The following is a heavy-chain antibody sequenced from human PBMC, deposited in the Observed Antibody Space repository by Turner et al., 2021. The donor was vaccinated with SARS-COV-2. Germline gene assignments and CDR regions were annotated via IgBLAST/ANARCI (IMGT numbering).Heavy chain of an antibody. CDR1: GDSVSSNSAA. CDR3: AREHWVDVWGSYRSTAYFDH. V-gene: IGHV6-1*01. J-gene: IGHJ4*02. Sequence: QVQLQQSGPGLVEPSQTLSLTCAISGDSVSSNSAAWNWIRQSPSRGLEWLGRTYYRSKWYNDYAVSVKSRITINADTSKNQFSLQLNSVTPEDTAVYYCAREHWVDVWGSYRSTAYFDHWGQGTLVTVSS. CDR2: TYYRSKWYN. D-gene: IGHD3-16*02.